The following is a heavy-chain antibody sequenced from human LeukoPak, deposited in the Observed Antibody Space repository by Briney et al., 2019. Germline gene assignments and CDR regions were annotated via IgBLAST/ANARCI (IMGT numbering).Heavy chain of an antibody. J-gene: IGHJ5*02. CDR2: IYYSGST. V-gene: IGHV4-59*01. CDR3: ARATSIAAAGNWFDP. CDR1: GGSISSYY. Sequence: PSETLSLTCTVSGGSISSYYWSWIRQPPGKGLEWIGYIYYSGSTYYNPSLKSRVTISVDTSKNQFSLKLSSVTAADTAVYYCARATSIAAAGNWFDPWGQGTLVTVSS. D-gene: IGHD6-13*01.